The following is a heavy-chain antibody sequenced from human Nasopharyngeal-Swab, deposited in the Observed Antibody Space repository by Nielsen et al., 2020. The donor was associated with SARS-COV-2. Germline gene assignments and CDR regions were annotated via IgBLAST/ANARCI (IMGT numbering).Heavy chain of an antibody. J-gene: IGHJ4*02. CDR3: ARGHRSISMIVVVIATAHFYFDS. CDR1: GGSFSGYY. CDR2: INHSGTT. D-gene: IGHD3-22*01. Sequence: GSLRLSYAVYGGSFSGYYWSWIRQPPGKGLEWIGEINHSGTTSYNPSLKSRVTISSDTSKNQFSLKLSSVTAADTAVYYCARGHRSISMIVVVIATAHFYFDSWGRGTLVTVTS. V-gene: IGHV4-34*01.